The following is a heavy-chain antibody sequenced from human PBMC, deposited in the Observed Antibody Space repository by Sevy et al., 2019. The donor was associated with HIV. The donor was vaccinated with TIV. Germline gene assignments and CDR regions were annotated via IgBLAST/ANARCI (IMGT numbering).Heavy chain of an antibody. CDR1: GFTFSSYW. J-gene: IGHJ4*02. CDR3: ARVLPYCGGDCSYYFDY. CDR2: INSDGSST. Sequence: GGSLRLSCAASGFTFSSYWMHWVRQAPGKGLVWVSRINSDGSSTSYADSVKGRFTISRDNAKNTLYLPMNSLRAEDTAVYYCARVLPYCGGDCSYYFDYWGQGTLVTVSS. D-gene: IGHD2-21*02. V-gene: IGHV3-74*01.